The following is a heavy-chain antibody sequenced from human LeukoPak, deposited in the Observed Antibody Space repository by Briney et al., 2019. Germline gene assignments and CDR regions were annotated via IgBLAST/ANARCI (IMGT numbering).Heavy chain of an antibody. D-gene: IGHD6-13*01. CDR1: GDSVSSNSAA. J-gene: IGHJ4*02. V-gene: IGHV6-1*01. CDR3: AREETAGYYFDY. Sequence: SQTLSLTCALSGDSVSSNSAAWSWIRQSPSRGLEWLGRAYYRSKWYNNYAVSVKSRITINPDTSKNQFSLQLNSVTPEDTAVYYCAREETAGYYFDYWGQGTLVTVSS. CDR2: AYYRSKWYN.